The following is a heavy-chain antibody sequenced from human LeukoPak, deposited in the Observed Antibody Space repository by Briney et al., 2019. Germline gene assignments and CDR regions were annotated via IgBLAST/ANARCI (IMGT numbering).Heavy chain of an antibody. CDR3: ARVVDDSGSDYFDY. V-gene: IGHV1-69*04. CDR2: IIPILGIA. D-gene: IGHD1-26*01. Sequence: SVKVSCKASGGTFSSYAISWVRQAPGQGLEWMGRIIPILGIANYAQKFQGRVTITADKSTSTAYMELSSLRSEDTAVYYCARVVDDSGSDYFDYWGQGTLVTVSS. CDR1: GGTFSSYA. J-gene: IGHJ4*02.